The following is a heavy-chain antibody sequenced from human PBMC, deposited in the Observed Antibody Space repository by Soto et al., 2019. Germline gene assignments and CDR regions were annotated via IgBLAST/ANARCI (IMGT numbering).Heavy chain of an antibody. V-gene: IGHV3-48*01. CDR3: ARVRVDFWIVSQSNHYYHMDV. D-gene: IGHD3-3*01. J-gene: IGHJ6*03. Sequence: EVQLVESGGVLVQPGGSLRLSCAASGFTFSSFAMNWVRQAPGKGLEWVSYITGSSNIYYADSVKGRFTVSRDNAKNSLYLQMNSLRAEDTAVYHCARVRVDFWIVSQSNHYYHMDVWGKGTTVTVSS. CDR1: GFTFSSFA. CDR2: ITGSSNI.